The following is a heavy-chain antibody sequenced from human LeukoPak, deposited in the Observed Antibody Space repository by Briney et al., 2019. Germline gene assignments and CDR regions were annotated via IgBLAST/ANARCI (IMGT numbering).Heavy chain of an antibody. CDR2: ISAYNGNT. J-gene: IGHJ5*02. V-gene: IGHV1-18*01. CDR3: ARDRAYYYDSSGSDNNWFDP. Sequence: GASVKVSCKASGYTFTSYGISWVRQAPGQGLEWMGWISAYNGNTNYAQKLQGRVTMTTDTSTSTAYTELRSLRSDDTAVYYCARDRAYYYDSSGSDNNWFDPWGQGTLVTVSS. CDR1: GYTFTSYG. D-gene: IGHD3-22*01.